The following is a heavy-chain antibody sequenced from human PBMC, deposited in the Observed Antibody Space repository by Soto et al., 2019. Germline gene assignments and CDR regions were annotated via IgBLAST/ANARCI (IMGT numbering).Heavy chain of an antibody. CDR2: VNPNSGGT. CDR1: GYTFIGYY. Sequence: GASVKVSCKASGYTFIGYYMHWVRQAPGQGLEWMEWVNPNSGGTNYAQKFQGRVTMTRDTSISTAYMELSRLRSDDTAVYYCASITYYDSSGPSLRLARRSYYYYGMDVWGQGTTVTVSS. V-gene: IGHV1-2*02. J-gene: IGHJ6*02. CDR3: ASITYYDSSGPSLRLARRSYYYYGMDV. D-gene: IGHD3-22*01.